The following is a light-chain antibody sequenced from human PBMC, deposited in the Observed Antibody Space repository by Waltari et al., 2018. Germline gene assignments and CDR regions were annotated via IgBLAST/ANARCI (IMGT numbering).Light chain of an antibody. CDR3: QQYDTLPPD. Sequence: IQMTHSPSSLSASVGDRVTITCQASQDISNFLNWYQQKPGKAPQLLIYDASNLETGVPSRFTGSGSGTDFTLTITSLQPEDIATYYCQQYDTLPPDFGPGTKVNIK. CDR2: DAS. J-gene: IGKJ3*01. CDR1: QDISNF. V-gene: IGKV1-33*01.